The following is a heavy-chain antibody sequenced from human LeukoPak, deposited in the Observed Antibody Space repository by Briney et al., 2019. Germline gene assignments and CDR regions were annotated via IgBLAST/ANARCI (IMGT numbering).Heavy chain of an antibody. CDR1: GFTFNNYA. J-gene: IGHJ4*02. D-gene: IGHD6-13*01. CDR2: ISGFGGST. CDR3: ARRSGSSWSSFDY. V-gene: IGHV3-23*01. Sequence: GGSLRPSCAASGFTFNNYAMNWVRRAPGKGLEWVSGISGFGGSTYYAPSVKGRLTISRDNFGNMLYLHLDSLRVEDTAIYYCARRSGSSWSSFDYWGQGALVTVSS.